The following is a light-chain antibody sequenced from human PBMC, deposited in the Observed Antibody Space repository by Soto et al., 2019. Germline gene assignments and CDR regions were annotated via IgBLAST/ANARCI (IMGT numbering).Light chain of an antibody. CDR3: QSYDSSLSGNVV. J-gene: IGLJ2*01. CDR1: SCNIGAGYD. V-gene: IGLV1-40*01. CDR2: DHS. Sequence: QPVLTQPPSVSGAPGQRVTISCTGSSCNIGAGYDVHWYQQLPGTAPKLLIYDHSNRPSGVPDRFSRSKSGTSASLAITGLQAEDEADYYCQSYDSSLSGNVVFGGGTKLTVL.